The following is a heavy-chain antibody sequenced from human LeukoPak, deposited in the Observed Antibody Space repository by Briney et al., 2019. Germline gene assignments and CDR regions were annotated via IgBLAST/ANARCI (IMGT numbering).Heavy chain of an antibody. V-gene: IGHV4-34*01. CDR1: GGSFSGYY. D-gene: IGHD3-22*01. J-gene: IGHJ5*02. CDR2: INHSGST. Sequence: PSETLSLTCAVYGGSFSGYYWSWIRQPPGKGLEWIGEINHSGSTNYNPSLKSRVTISVDTSKNQFSLKLSSVTAADTAVYYCARQFYYDSSAHNWFDPWGQGTLVTVSS. CDR3: ARQFYYDSSAHNWFDP.